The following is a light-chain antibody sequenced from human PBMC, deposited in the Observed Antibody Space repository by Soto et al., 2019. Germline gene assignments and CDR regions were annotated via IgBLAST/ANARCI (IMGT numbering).Light chain of an antibody. V-gene: IGKV3-20*01. CDR1: QSISSTF. Sequence: EIVLTQSPGTLSLSPGERATLSCRASQSISSTFLAWYQHKPGQAPRVLIYGTTRRASGIPARFSGGGSGTEFSRTISRLEPEEFEVDYWQQYDSSWTFGQGTRVEVK. CDR2: GTT. CDR3: QQYDSSWT. J-gene: IGKJ1*01.